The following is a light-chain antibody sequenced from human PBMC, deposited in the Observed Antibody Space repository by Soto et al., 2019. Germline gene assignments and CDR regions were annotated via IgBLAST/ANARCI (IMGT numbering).Light chain of an antibody. V-gene: IGLV2-14*01. J-gene: IGLJ3*02. CDR3: CSYTTSITWV. CDR2: EVR. CDR1: SSDVGGYNY. Sequence: QSALTQPASVSGSPGQSITISCTGTSSDVGGYNYVSWYQLHPGKAPKLIIYEVRNRPSGVSNRFSGSKSGNTASLTISDLQADDEAAYYCCSYTTSITWVFGGGTKLTVL.